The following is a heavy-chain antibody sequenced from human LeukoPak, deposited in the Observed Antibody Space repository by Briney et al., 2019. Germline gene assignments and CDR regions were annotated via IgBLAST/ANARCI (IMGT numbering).Heavy chain of an antibody. CDR3: ERGRGVYGGSFYTWFDP. J-gene: IGHJ5*02. Sequence: ASVKVSCKASGYTFTGYYMHWVRQAPGQGLEWMGWINPNSGGTNYAQNFQGRVTMTRDTSISTAYMELSRLTSYDTVGYYCERGRGVYGGSFYTWFDPWGQGTLVTVSS. V-gene: IGHV1-2*02. D-gene: IGHD1-26*01. CDR2: INPNSGGT. CDR1: GYTFTGYY.